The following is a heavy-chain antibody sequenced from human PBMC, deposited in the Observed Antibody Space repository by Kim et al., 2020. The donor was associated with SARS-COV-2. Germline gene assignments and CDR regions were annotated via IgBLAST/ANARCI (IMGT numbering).Heavy chain of an antibody. CDR3: ARGGDYGDPGIRY. D-gene: IGHD4-17*01. Sequence: GGSLRLSCAASGFHFMGYAMHWVRQAPGKGLEWVAVISYDSNDKFYVDSVKGRFTIARNNSGNTMFLQVNSLRDEDTAVYYCARGGDYGDPGIRYWGQGTLVTVSS. CDR2: ISYDSNDK. V-gene: IGHV3-30*14. CDR1: GFHFMGYA. J-gene: IGHJ4*02.